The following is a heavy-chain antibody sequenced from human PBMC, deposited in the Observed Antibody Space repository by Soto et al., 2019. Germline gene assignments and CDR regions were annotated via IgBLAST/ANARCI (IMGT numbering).Heavy chain of an antibody. CDR1: GFSLSNAGLG. Sequence: QVTVKESGPVLVKPTETLTLTCTVSGFSLSNAGLGVSWNRQPPGKALEWLAHIFSNDEKSYSTSLKSRLTISKDTSKSHVVLTMTNMDPVDTATYYCASSYSTSWYWFDSWGQGTLVTVSS. V-gene: IGHV2-26*01. CDR2: IFSNDEK. D-gene: IGHD6-13*01. J-gene: IGHJ5*01. CDR3: ASSYSTSWYWFDS.